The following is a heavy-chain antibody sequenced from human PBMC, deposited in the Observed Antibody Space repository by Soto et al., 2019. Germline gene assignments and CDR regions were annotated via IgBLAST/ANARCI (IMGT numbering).Heavy chain of an antibody. CDR2: INPSGGST. CDR3: ARDRRLRSGGMDV. Sequence: GASVKVSCKASGYTFTSYYMHWVRQAPGQGLEWMGIINPSGGSTSYAQKFQGRVTMTRDTSTSTVYMELSSLRSDDSAVYYCARDRRLRSGGMDVWGQGTTVTVSS. D-gene: IGHD3-3*01. V-gene: IGHV1-46*01. J-gene: IGHJ6*02. CDR1: GYTFTSYY.